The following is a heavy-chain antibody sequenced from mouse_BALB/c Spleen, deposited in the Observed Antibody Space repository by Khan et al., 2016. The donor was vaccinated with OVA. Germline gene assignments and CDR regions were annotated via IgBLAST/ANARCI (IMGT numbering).Heavy chain of an antibody. CDR3: ARGGSSGPAWFTY. V-gene: IGHV3-6*02. CDR2: IRFDGSN. J-gene: IGHJ3*01. D-gene: IGHD3-1*01. Sequence: EVQLQESGPGLVKPSQSLSLTCSVTGYSITSGYFWNWIRQFPGNELEWMGYIRFDGSNNYNPSFSNRISITRDTSKNQFFLKLNSVTPEVTSTYCCARGGSSGPAWFTYWGHGTLVTVSA. CDR1: GYSITSGYF.